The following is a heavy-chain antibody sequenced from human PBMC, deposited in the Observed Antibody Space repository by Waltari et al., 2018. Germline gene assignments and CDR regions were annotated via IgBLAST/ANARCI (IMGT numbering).Heavy chain of an antibody. CDR1: GGSISRYY. Sequence: QVQLQESGPGLVEPSETLSLTCTVSGGSISRYYWSWIRQPPGKGLGWIGYIYYSGSTNYNPSLKSRVTISVDTSKNQFSLKLSSVTAADTAVYYCASGLFSSSWYYFDYWGQGTLVTVSS. V-gene: IGHV4-59*01. J-gene: IGHJ4*02. CDR2: IYYSGST. CDR3: ASGLFSSSWYYFDY. D-gene: IGHD6-13*01.